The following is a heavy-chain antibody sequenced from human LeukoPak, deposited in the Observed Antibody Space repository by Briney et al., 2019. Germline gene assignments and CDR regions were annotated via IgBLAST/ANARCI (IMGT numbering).Heavy chain of an antibody. CDR1: GYTFTSYA. Sequence: ASVKVSCKASGYTFTSYAMHWVRQAPGQRLKWMGWSNAGNGNTKYSQEFQGRVTITRDTSASTAYMELSSLRSEDMAVYYCARSRGRGDAFDIWGQGTMVTVSS. J-gene: IGHJ3*02. V-gene: IGHV1-3*02. CDR3: ARSRGRGDAFDI. CDR2: SNAGNGNT. D-gene: IGHD5-24*01.